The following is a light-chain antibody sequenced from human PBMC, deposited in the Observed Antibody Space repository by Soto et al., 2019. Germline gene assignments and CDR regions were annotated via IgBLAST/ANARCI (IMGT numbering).Light chain of an antibody. J-gene: IGKJ1*01. Sequence: DIPMTQSPSSLSASVGDRVTITCRASQGIRSDLGWCQQKPGKAPKRLICAASSLRSGVPARFSGSGSGTEFTLTISSLQPEDFATYFCLQHNDYPRTFGQGTKVEIK. CDR2: AAS. CDR3: LQHNDYPRT. V-gene: IGKV1-17*01. CDR1: QGIRSD.